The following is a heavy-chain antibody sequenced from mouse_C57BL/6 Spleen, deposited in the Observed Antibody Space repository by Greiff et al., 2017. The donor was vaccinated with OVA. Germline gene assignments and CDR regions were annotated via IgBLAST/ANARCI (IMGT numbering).Heavy chain of an antibody. Sequence: QVQLKESGPGLVAPSQSLSITCTVSGFSLTSYAISWVRQPPGKGLEWLGVIWTGGGTNYNSALKSSLSISKDNSKSQVFLKMNSLQTDDTARYYCARENYYSNYWYVDVWGTGTTVTVSS. CDR2: IWTGGGT. CDR3: ARENYYSNYWYVDV. CDR1: GFSLTSYA. D-gene: IGHD2-5*01. V-gene: IGHV2-9-1*01. J-gene: IGHJ1*03.